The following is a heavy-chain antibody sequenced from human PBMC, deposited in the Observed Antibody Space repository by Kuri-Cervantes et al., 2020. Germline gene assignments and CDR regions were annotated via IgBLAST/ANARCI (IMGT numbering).Heavy chain of an antibody. D-gene: IGHD6-13*01. J-gene: IGHJ4*02. CDR2: IYPGDSDV. V-gene: IGHV5-51*01. CDR3: AGRIAAAMVWDY. CDR1: GYSFTNYR. Sequence: GGSLRLSCQGSGYSFTNYRIGWVRQMPGKGLEWIGLIYPGDSDVEYSPSFQGQVTISADKSISTAYLQWSSLQASDNAVYYCAGRIAAAMVWDYWGQGTMVTDSS.